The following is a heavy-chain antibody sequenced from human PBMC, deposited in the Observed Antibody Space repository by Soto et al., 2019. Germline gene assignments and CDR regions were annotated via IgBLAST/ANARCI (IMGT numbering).Heavy chain of an antibody. CDR1: GGSISSYY. D-gene: IGHD1-26*01. V-gene: IGHV4-4*07. CDR3: ARAYLGRLPRRADYYYALDV. J-gene: IGHJ6*02. Sequence: SETLSLTCTVSGGSISSYYWSWIRQPAGKGLEWIGRIYTSGSTNYNPSLKSRVTMSVDTSKNQFSLKLSSVTTGDTAVYYCARAYLGRLPRRADYYYALDVWGQGTTVTVSS. CDR2: IYTSGST.